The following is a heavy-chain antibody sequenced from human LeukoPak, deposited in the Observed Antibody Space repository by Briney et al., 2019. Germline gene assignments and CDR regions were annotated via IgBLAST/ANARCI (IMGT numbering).Heavy chain of an antibody. CDR3: ARGGVVIPASFDP. Sequence: SETPSLTCTVSGGSISTYYWSWIRQPPGKGLEWIGYMYSSGSTNYNPSLKSRVTISVDTSKNQFSLRLSSVTAADTAVYYCARGGVVIPASFDPWGQGTLVTVSS. CDR2: MYSSGST. J-gene: IGHJ5*02. V-gene: IGHV4-59*01. CDR1: GGSISTYY. D-gene: IGHD2-2*01.